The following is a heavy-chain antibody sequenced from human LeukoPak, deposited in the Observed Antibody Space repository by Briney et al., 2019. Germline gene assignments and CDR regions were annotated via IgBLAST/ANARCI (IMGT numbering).Heavy chain of an antibody. CDR1: GFTFSNAW. V-gene: IGHV3-15*01. Sequence: GGSLRLSCVASGFTFSNAWMTWVRQAPGKGLEWVGRIKGNNDGGTTDYAAPVKGRFTISRDDSKHTLFLQMNSLKPEDTAVYYCTTAPAQVDYWGQGTLVTVSS. J-gene: IGHJ4*02. CDR3: TTAPAQVDY. CDR2: IKGNNDGGTT.